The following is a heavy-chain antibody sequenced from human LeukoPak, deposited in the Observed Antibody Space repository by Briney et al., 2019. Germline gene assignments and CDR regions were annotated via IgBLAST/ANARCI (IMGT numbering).Heavy chain of an antibody. Sequence: GGSLRLSCAASGLTVSSNHMTWVRQAPGKGLEWVSVLYSDGSTYYANSVKGRFTISRDNSKNTLYLQMDSLRADDTAVYFCARRPVYGDTPTFDYWGQGTLVTVSS. J-gene: IGHJ4*02. CDR3: ARRPVYGDTPTFDY. V-gene: IGHV3-66*01. CDR2: LYSDGST. CDR1: GLTVSSNH. D-gene: IGHD4-17*01.